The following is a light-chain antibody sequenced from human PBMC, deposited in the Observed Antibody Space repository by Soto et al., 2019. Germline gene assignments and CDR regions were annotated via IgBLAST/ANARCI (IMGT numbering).Light chain of an antibody. V-gene: IGLV2-14*01. CDR3: SSYTSSSTRRVV. J-gene: IGLJ2*01. Sequence: QSALTQPASVSGSPGQSITISCTGTSSDVGGYNYVSWHQQHPGKAPKLMIYDVSNRPSGVSNRFSGSKSGNTASLTISGLQAEDEADYYCSSYTSSSTRRVVFGGGTKLTVL. CDR2: DVS. CDR1: SSDVGGYNY.